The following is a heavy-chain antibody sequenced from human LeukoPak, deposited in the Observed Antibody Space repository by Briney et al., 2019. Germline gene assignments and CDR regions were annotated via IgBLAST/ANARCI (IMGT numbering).Heavy chain of an antibody. V-gene: IGHV5-51*01. CDR2: IYPGDSDT. Sequence: GESLKISCQGSGSSFTSYWIGWVRQMPGKGLEWMGIIYPGDSDTRYSPSFQGQVTISADKSISTAYLQWSSLKASDTAMYYCARLPLRYFDWLSDGYYFDYWGQGTLVTVSS. CDR3: ARLPLRYFDWLSDGYYFDY. D-gene: IGHD3-9*01. J-gene: IGHJ4*02. CDR1: GSSFTSYW.